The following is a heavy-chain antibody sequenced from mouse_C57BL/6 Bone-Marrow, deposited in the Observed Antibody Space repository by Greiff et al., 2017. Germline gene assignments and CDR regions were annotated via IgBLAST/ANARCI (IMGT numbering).Heavy chain of an antibody. D-gene: IGHD2-1*01. CDR2: IYPGNSDT. Sequence: EVQLQQSGTVLARPGASVKMSCKTSGYTFTSYWMHWVKQRPGQGLEWIGAIYPGNSDTSYNQKFKGTAKLTAVTSASTAYMELSSLTNYDSAVYYCYYYGNYPLAMDYWGQGTSVTVSS. CDR3: YYYGNYPLAMDY. CDR1: GYTFTSYW. J-gene: IGHJ4*01. V-gene: IGHV1-5*01.